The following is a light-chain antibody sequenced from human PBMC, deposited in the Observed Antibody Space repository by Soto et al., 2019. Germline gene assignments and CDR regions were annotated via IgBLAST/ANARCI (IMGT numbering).Light chain of an antibody. Sequence: SYELTQPPSVSVSPGQTATITCSGDKLGERYVCWYQQKPGQSPVLVLYQDTKRHSGIPERFSGSNSGNTAALTISGTQAMDEADYYCQAWDRTAPVVFGGGTKLTVL. CDR1: KLGERY. V-gene: IGLV3-1*01. CDR2: QDT. CDR3: QAWDRTAPVV. J-gene: IGLJ2*01.